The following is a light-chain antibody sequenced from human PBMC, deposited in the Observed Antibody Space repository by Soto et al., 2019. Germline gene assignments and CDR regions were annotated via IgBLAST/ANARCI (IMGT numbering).Light chain of an antibody. J-gene: IGKJ4*01. CDR3: QQFRTWPHT. Sequence: EIVMTQSPATLSVSPGEGATLSCKASQNVYNNLAWYQQRPGQPPRLLIYDASTRATGISARFSGSVYGTEFTLTISSLQSEDFAVYFCQQFRTWPHTFGGETKLDIK. V-gene: IGKV3-15*01. CDR1: QNVYNN. CDR2: DAS.